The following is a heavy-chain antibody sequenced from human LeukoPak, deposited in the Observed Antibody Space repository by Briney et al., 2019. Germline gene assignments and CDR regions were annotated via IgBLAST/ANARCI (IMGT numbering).Heavy chain of an antibody. V-gene: IGHV3-7*01. J-gene: IGHJ4*02. CDR1: GFTFSSYW. CDR3: ARIYCSSTSCYGYYFDY. Sequence: GGSLGLSCAASGFTFSSYWMSWVRQAPGKGLEWVANIKQDGSEKYYVDSVKGRFTISRDNAKNSLYLQMNSLRAEDTAVYYCARIYCSSTSCYGYYFDYWGQGTLVTVSS. CDR2: IKQDGSEK. D-gene: IGHD2-2*01.